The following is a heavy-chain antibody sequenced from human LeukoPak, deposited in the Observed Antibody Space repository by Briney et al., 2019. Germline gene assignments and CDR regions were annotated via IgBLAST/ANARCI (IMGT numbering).Heavy chain of an antibody. J-gene: IGHJ6*03. Sequence: ASVKVSCKASGYTFTGYYMHWVRQAPGQGLEWMGWINPNSGGTNYAQKFQGRVILTRDTSISTAYMELSRLRSDDTAVYYCARAPYYYYYYMDVWGKGTTVTVSS. CDR2: INPNSGGT. V-gene: IGHV1-2*02. CDR3: ARAPYYYYYYMDV. CDR1: GYTFTGYY.